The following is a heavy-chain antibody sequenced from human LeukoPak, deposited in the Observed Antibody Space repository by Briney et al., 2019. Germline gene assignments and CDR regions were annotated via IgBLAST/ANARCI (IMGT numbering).Heavy chain of an antibody. CDR3: ARDGYSSDAYYYYYYMDV. Sequence: ASVKVSCKASGYTFTSYAVNWVRQAPGQGLEWMGWINTNTGNPTYAQGFTGRFVFSLDTSVSTAYLQISSLRAEDTAVYYCARDGYSSDAYYYYYYMDVWGKGTTVTVSS. D-gene: IGHD6-19*01. V-gene: IGHV7-4-1*02. CDR1: GYTFTSYA. J-gene: IGHJ6*03. CDR2: INTNTGNP.